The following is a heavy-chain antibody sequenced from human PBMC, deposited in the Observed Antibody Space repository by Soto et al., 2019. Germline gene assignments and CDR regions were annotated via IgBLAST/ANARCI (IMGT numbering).Heavy chain of an antibody. Sequence: GASVKVSCKASGYTFTSYGISWVRQAPGQGLEWMGWISAYNGNTNYAQKLQGRVTMTTDTSTSTAYMELRSLRSDDTAVYYCARDQYDFWIPSHPYCMDVWGKGTTVTVSS. D-gene: IGHD3-3*01. CDR3: ARDQYDFWIPSHPYCMDV. V-gene: IGHV1-18*01. J-gene: IGHJ6*03. CDR2: ISAYNGNT. CDR1: GYTFTSYG.